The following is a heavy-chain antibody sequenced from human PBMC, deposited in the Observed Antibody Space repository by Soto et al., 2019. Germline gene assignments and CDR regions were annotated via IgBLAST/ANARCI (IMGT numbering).Heavy chain of an antibody. Sequence: ETLSLTCTVSGGSTSSYYWNWIRQPPGKGLEWIAYIYYSGSTNYNPSLKSRVTISVDTSKNQFSLKLSSVTAADTAVYYCASSITMVRGAIWWFDPWGQGTLVTVSS. CDR1: GGSTSSYY. V-gene: IGHV4-59*01. CDR3: ASSITMVRGAIWWFDP. J-gene: IGHJ5*02. D-gene: IGHD3-10*01. CDR2: IYYSGST.